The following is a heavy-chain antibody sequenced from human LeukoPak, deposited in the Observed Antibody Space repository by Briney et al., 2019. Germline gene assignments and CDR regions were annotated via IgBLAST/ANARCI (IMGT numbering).Heavy chain of an antibody. CDR2: IWYDRSNK. D-gene: IGHD2-15*01. J-gene: IGHJ4*02. Sequence: GGSLRLSCAASGFTFSSYGMHWVRQAPGKGLEWVAGIWYDRSNKYYADSVKGRFTISRDNSKKTLYLQMNSLRAEDTAVYYCARGAAYCSGGSCYRNDYWGQGTLVTVCS. V-gene: IGHV3-33*01. CDR3: ARGAAYCSGGSCYRNDY. CDR1: GFTFSSYG.